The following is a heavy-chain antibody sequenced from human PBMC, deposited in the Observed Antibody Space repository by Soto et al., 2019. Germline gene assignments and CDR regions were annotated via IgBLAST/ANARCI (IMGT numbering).Heavy chain of an antibody. CDR2: ISAYNGNT. J-gene: IGHJ5*02. CDR1: GYTFTSYG. CDR3: GAAYCGGDCYSVPPFDP. Sequence: ASVKVSCKASGYTFTSYGISWVRQAPGQGLEWMGWISAYNGNTNYAQKLQGRVTMTTDTSTSTAYMELRSLRSEDTAVYYCGAAYCGGDCYSVPPFDPWGQGTLVTVSS. V-gene: IGHV1-18*01. D-gene: IGHD2-21*02.